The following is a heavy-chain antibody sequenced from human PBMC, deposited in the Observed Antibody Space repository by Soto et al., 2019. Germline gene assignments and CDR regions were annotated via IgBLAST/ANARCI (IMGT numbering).Heavy chain of an antibody. Sequence: PGGSLRLSCAASGFTFSSYAMSWVRQAPGKGLEWVSAISSSGRQTYYADSVRGRFTILRDNSKNALYLQMSSLRAGDTAVYYCAKDRTTFGVINQYFFDSWGQGTLVTVSS. CDR1: GFTFSSYA. CDR3: AKDRTTFGVINQYFFDS. J-gene: IGHJ4*02. CDR2: ISSSGRQT. D-gene: IGHD3-3*01. V-gene: IGHV3-23*01.